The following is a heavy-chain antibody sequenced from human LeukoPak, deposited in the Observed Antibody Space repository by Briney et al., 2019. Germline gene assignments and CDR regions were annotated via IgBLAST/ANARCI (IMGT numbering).Heavy chain of an antibody. J-gene: IGHJ4*02. D-gene: IGHD3-10*01. CDR3: ARRFGDY. CDR2: IYYSGST. V-gene: IGHV4-39*01. Sequence: SGTLSLTCAVSGGSLSSSSYYWGWIRQPPGKGLEWIGSIYYSGSTYYNPSLKSRVTISVDTSKNQFSLKLSSVTAADTAVYYCARRFGDYWGQGTLVTVSS. CDR1: GGSLSSSSYY.